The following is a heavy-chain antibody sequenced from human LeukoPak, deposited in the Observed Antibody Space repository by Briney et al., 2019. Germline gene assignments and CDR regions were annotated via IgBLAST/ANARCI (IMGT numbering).Heavy chain of an antibody. CDR1: GYTFTSYA. Sequence: ASVKVSCKASGYTFTSYAMHWVRQAPGQGLEWMGWINPNSGGTNYAQKSQGWVTMTRDTSISTAYMELSRLRSDDTAVYYCARGTGGDAFDIWGQGTMVTVSS. CDR2: INPNSGGT. D-gene: IGHD3-10*01. V-gene: IGHV1-2*04. CDR3: ARGTGGDAFDI. J-gene: IGHJ3*02.